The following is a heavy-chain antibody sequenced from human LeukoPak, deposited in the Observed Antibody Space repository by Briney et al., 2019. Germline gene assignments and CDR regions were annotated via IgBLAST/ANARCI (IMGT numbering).Heavy chain of an antibody. V-gene: IGHV3-7*01. CDR1: GFSFSSSW. J-gene: IGHJ4*02. CDR3: ARAYYDTSGNY. D-gene: IGHD3-22*01. Sequence: GGSLRLSCAASGFSFSSSWLSWVRQAPGKGLEWVANIKQDGNEKYYVDSVKGRFTISRDNAESSLYLQMNSLRVEDTAVYYCARAYYDTSGNYWGQGTLVTVSS. CDR2: IKQDGNEK.